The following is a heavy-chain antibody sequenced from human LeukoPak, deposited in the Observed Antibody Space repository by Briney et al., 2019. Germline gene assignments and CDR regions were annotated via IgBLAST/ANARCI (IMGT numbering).Heavy chain of an antibody. J-gene: IGHJ4*02. CDR2: ISSSSSYI. Sequence: PGGSLRLSCAASGFTFSSYSMNWVRQAPGKGLEWVSSISSSSSYIYYADSVKGRFTISRDNTKNSLYLQMNSLRAEDTAVYYFATARQGSNPGDYWFQGTLVTVSS. V-gene: IGHV3-21*01. CDR3: ATARQGSNPGDY. CDR1: GFTFSSYS.